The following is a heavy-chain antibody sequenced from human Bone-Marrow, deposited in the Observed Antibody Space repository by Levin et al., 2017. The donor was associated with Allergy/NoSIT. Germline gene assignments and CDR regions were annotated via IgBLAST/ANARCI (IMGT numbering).Heavy chain of an antibody. CDR2: ISGNSGTK. V-gene: IGHV3-23*01. J-gene: IGHJ4*02. CDR3: ARVMTRRSPLDY. CDR1: GFTFDTYT. Sequence: GGSLRLSCVASGFTFDTYTMGWVRQAPTKGLEWVSVISGNSGTKYFADFVKGRFTISRDNSRNTMYLQLTDLTGDDTAIYFCARVMTRRSPLDYWGQGTLVAVS. D-gene: IGHD2-21*02.